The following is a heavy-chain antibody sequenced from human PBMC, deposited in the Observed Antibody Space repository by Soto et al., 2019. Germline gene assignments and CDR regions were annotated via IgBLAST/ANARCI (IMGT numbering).Heavy chain of an antibody. CDR1: GFNFSNYA. J-gene: IGHJ4*02. V-gene: IGHV3-23*01. Sequence: PGGSLRLSCAASGFNFSNYAMSRVRQAPGKGLEWVSLISATGGGTYYADSVKGRFTISRDNSHNTLYLQVHSLTAEDTAVYYCAKDRRAGGNSAFYFDFWGQGAQVTVSS. CDR2: ISATGGGT. D-gene: IGHD3-16*01. CDR3: AKDRRAGGNSAFYFDF.